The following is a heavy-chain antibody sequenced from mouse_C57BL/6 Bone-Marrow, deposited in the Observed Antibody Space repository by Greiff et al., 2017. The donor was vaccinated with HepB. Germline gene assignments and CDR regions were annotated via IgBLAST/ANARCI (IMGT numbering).Heavy chain of an antibody. CDR1: GFSLTSYG. Sequence: VQGVESGPGLVQPSQSLSITCTVSGFSLTSYGVHWVRQSPGKGLEWLGVIWSGGSTDYNAAFISRLSISKDNSKSQVFFKMNSLQADDTAIYYCARKGAYYSNCDAMDYWGQGTSVTVSS. V-gene: IGHV2-2*01. D-gene: IGHD2-5*01. J-gene: IGHJ4*01. CDR2: IWSGGST. CDR3: ARKGAYYSNCDAMDY.